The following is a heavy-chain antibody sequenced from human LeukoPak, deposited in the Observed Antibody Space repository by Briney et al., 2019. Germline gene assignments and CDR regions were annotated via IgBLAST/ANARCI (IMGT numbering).Heavy chain of an antibody. Sequence: GGSLRLSCAASGFTLSSFSMHWVRQAPGKGLEWVSSIGSSGSYIYYADSVKGRFTISRDNAKNSLYLQMNSLRGEDTAVYYCARDGLDGYNSGWYPEYWGQGTLVTVSS. J-gene: IGHJ4*02. V-gene: IGHV3-21*01. CDR1: GFTLSSFS. CDR2: IGSSGSYI. D-gene: IGHD6-19*01. CDR3: ARDGLDGYNSGWYPEY.